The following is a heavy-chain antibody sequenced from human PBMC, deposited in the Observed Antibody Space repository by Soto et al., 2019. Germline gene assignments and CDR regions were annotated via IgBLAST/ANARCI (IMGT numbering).Heavy chain of an antibody. J-gene: IGHJ6*02. CDR2: IDPSDSYT. V-gene: IGHV5-10-1*01. D-gene: IGHD4-17*01. CDR1: GSNFTSYW. CDR3: ARRPDYGDNYGMDV. Sequence: GESLKIYCKGSGSNFTSYWISWVRQMPGKGLEWMGRIDPSDSYTKYSPSFQGHVTISADKSINTVYLQWSSLKASDTAMYYRARRPDYGDNYGMDVWGQGTTVTVSS.